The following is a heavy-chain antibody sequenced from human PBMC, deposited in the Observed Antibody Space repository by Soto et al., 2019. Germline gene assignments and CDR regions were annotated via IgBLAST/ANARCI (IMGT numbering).Heavy chain of an antibody. D-gene: IGHD3-9*01. CDR3: AKAVYYDILTGYYRGYYYGMDV. J-gene: IGHJ6*02. V-gene: IGHV3-30*18. CDR2: ISYDGSNK. Sequence: QVQLVESGGGVVQPGRSLRLSCAASGFTFSSYGTHWVRQAPGKGLEWVAVISYDGSNKYYADSVKGRFTISRDNSKNTLYLQMNSLRAEDTAVYYCAKAVYYDILTGYYRGYYYGMDVWGQGTTVTVSS. CDR1: GFTFSSYG.